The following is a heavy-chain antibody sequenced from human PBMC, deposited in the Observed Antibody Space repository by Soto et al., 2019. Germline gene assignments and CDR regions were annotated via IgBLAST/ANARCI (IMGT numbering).Heavy chain of an antibody. CDR1: GYSISSGYS. CDR2: MYHSGGI. D-gene: IGHD4-17*01. V-gene: IGHV4-38-2*01. CDR3: GRQKGGGIYGDYVAD. Sequence: SETLSLTCPVSGYSISSGYSWGWIRQPTGKGLEWIGHMYHSGGIYYNPSLKSRVTISMDTSKNEFSLKLTSVTAADTAVYYCGRQKGGGIYGDYVADWGQGTLVTVSS. J-gene: IGHJ4*02.